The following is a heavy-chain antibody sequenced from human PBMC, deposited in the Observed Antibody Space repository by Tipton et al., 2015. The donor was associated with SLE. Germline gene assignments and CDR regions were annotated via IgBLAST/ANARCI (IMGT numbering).Heavy chain of an antibody. D-gene: IGHD1-7*01. CDR3: AKDSDRTSIPFASDY. CDR1: GFSFSNNA. Sequence: SLRLSCVASGFSFSNNAMSWVRQAPGKGLEWASAIHGSDDTTHYADSVKGRFTISRDNSKDTLYLEMHTLRVEDTAVYYCAKDSDRTSIPFASDYWGQGTLVSVSS. V-gene: IGHV3-23*01. J-gene: IGHJ4*02. CDR2: IHGSDDTT.